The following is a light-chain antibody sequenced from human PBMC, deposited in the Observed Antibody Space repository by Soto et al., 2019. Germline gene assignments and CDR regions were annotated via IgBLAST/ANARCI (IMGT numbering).Light chain of an antibody. CDR3: QQYGSLYT. CDR2: GVY. Sequence: EIVMTQSPTILSVSPGERATLSCRASQSVSSNLAWYQQKPGQAPRLLIYGVYTRAPGIPARFSGSGSGTEFTLTISSLQSEDFAVYYCQQYGSLYTFGQGTKLEIK. CDR1: QSVSSN. V-gene: IGKV3D-15*01. J-gene: IGKJ2*01.